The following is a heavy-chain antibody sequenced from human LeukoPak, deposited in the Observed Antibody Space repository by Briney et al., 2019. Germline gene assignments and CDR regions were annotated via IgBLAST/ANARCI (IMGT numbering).Heavy chain of an antibody. CDR1: GGSISSSNW. V-gene: IGHV4-4*02. Sequence: SGTLSLTCAVSGGSISSSNWWSWVRQPPGKGLEWIGEVNLQGSTNYNPSLMRRVAISVDTSANHVSLQLTSVTAADTAVYYCAREGGPYRPLDYSGQGTLVTVSS. CDR3: AREGGPYRPLDY. J-gene: IGHJ4*02. CDR2: VNLQGST.